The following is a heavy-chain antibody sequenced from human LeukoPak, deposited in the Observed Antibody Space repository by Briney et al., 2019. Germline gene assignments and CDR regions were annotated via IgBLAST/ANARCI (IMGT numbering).Heavy chain of an antibody. Sequence: ASVKVSCKVSGKTLSDLSIHWLRQPPGKGLEWLGGSDPEDGERIYAQMFQGRVTMTEDTSIDTAYMELSSLRSEDTAVYYCASLGRDGYNRNGAYWGQGTLVTVSS. CDR3: ASLGRDGYNRNGAY. CDR1: GKTLSDLS. V-gene: IGHV1-24*01. J-gene: IGHJ4*02. D-gene: IGHD5-24*01. CDR2: SDPEDGER.